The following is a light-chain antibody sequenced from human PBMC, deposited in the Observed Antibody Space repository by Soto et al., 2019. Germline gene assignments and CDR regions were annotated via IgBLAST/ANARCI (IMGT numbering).Light chain of an antibody. CDR2: GAS. CDR1: QSISNN. V-gene: IGKV3-15*01. CDR3: QQYNNWPLT. Sequence: IVRTQAPATLSVSPGERATLSCRATQSISNNLAWYQQKPGQAPRLLIYGASTRATSIPARFSGSGSGTEFTLTISSLQSEDFAVYYCQQYNNWPLTFGGGTKVDIK. J-gene: IGKJ4*01.